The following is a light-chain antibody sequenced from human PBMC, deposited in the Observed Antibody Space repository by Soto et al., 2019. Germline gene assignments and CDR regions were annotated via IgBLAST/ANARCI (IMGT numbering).Light chain of an antibody. CDR3: QQYGCSPLVT. J-gene: IGKJ2*01. Sequence: EIVLTQSPGTLSLPPGERTTLSCRASQSVSSSSLAWYQQKPGQAPRLLVYGASSRATGIPDRFSGSGSGTDFTLTISRLEPEDFAVYYGQQYGCSPLVTFGQGTKLVIK. CDR1: QSVSSSS. V-gene: IGKV3-20*01. CDR2: GAS.